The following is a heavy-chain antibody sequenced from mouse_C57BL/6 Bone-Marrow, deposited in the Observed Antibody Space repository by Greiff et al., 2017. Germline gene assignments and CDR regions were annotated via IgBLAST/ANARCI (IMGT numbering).Heavy chain of an antibody. J-gene: IGHJ4*01. CDR3: ARGYDYAEDYAMDY. D-gene: IGHD2-4*01. CDR2: ISDGGSYT. V-gene: IGHV5-4*01. CDR1: GFTFSSYA. Sequence: EVQLQQSGGGLVKPGGSLKLSCAASGFTFSSYAMSWVRQTPEKRLEWVATISDGGSYTYYPENVKGRFTISRDNAKNNLYLQMSHLKSEDTAMYYCARGYDYAEDYAMDYWGQGTSVTVSS.